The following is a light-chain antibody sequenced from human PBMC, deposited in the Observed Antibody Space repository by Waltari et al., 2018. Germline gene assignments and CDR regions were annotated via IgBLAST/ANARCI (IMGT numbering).Light chain of an antibody. CDR2: GVT. V-gene: IGLV2-11*01. J-gene: IGLJ2*01. Sequence: QFALTQPRSVSGSPGQSVTISCTGTSSDVGGYNYVSWYRQHPGNAPKLMIYGVTGRPSGIPDRFSGSKSGNTASLTITGLQAEDEADYYSCSYIGSYSGVFGGGTKLTVL. CDR1: SSDVGGYNY. CDR3: CSYIGSYSGV.